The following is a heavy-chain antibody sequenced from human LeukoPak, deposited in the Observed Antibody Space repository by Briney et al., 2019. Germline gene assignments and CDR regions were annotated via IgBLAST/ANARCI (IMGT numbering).Heavy chain of an antibody. Sequence: SVKVSCKASGGTFSSYAISWVRQAPGQGLEWMGGIIPIFGTANYAQKFQGRVTITADESTSTAYMELSSLRSEDTAVYYCARGFSGSYSDYYYGMDVWGRGTTVTVSS. D-gene: IGHD1-26*01. CDR1: GGTFSSYA. J-gene: IGHJ6*02. CDR3: ARGFSGSYSDYYYGMDV. CDR2: IIPIFGTA. V-gene: IGHV1-69*13.